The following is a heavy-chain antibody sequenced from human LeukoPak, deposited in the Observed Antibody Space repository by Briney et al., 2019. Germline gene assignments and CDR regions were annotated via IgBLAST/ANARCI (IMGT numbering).Heavy chain of an antibody. CDR3: VRESSGTVDY. CDR1: GFTFSTYS. J-gene: IGHJ4*02. V-gene: IGHV3-48*02. Sequence: GGSLRLSCAASGFTFSTYSMNWVRQAPGKGLEGVSYISGTSSTIYYADSVKGRFTISRDNAKNSLNLQMNSLRDEDTAVYYCVRESSGTVDYWGQGTLVTVSS. D-gene: IGHD6-6*01. CDR2: ISGTSSTI.